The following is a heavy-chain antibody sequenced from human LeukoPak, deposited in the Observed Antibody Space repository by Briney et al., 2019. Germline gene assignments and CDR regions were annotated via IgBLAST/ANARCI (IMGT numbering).Heavy chain of an antibody. CDR2: IYHSGST. CDR3: ARVGSSGWPDYYYYYMDV. Sequence: SETLSLTCTVSGYSISSGYYWGWIRQPPGKGLEWIGSIYHSGSTYYNPSLKSRVTISVDTSKNQFSLKLSSVTAADTAVYYCARVGSSGWPDYYYYYMDVWGKGTTVTVSS. D-gene: IGHD6-19*01. J-gene: IGHJ6*03. V-gene: IGHV4-38-2*02. CDR1: GYSISSGYY.